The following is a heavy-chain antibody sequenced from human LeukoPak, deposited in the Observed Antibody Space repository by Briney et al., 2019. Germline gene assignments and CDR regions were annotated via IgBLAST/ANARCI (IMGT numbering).Heavy chain of an antibody. Sequence: GGSLRLSCAASGFTISSNDMGWVRQAPGKGLEWVSVIYSSGSTYYADSVKGRFTISRDNAKNSLYLQMNSLRAEDTAVYYCARGNYYGSGSYSEYGYWGQGTLVTVSS. D-gene: IGHD3-10*01. J-gene: IGHJ4*02. CDR3: ARGNYYGSGSYSEYGY. CDR2: IYSSGST. CDR1: GFTISSND. V-gene: IGHV3-66*01.